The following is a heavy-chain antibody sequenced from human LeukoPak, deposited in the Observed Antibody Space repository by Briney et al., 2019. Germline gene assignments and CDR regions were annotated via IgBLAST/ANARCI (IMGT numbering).Heavy chain of an antibody. CDR3: ARMASGSYSRDRNFDY. Sequence: RSSETLSLTCTVSGGSISSYYWSWIRQPPGKGLEWIGYIYYSGSTNYNPSLKSRVTISVDTSKNQFSLKLSSVTAADTAVYYCARMASGSYSRDRNFDYWGQGTLVIVSS. CDR1: GGSISSYY. CDR2: IYYSGST. D-gene: IGHD1-26*01. V-gene: IGHV4-59*01. J-gene: IGHJ4*02.